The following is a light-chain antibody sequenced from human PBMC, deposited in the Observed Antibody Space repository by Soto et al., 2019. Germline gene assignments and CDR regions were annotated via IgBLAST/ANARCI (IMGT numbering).Light chain of an antibody. J-gene: IGKJ2*01. CDR1: QSISGW. CDR3: QQYKIYPYT. CDR2: EAS. V-gene: IGKV1-5*03. Sequence: DIQMTQSPSSLSASVGDRVTITCRASQSISGWLAWYQQKPGKAPKLLIYEASTLESGVPSRFSGSGSGTEFALAVNSLQPDDFATCYCQQYKIYPYTFGQGTKLEIK.